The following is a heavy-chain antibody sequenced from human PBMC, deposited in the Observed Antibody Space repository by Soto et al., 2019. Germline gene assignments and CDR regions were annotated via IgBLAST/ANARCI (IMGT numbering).Heavy chain of an antibody. CDR2: IYYSGST. CDR3: ASPGYCSGGSCPLYFDY. CDR1: GGSISSSSYY. J-gene: IGHJ4*02. Sequence: SSETLSLTCTVSGGSISSSSYYWGWIRQPPGKGLEWIGSIYYSGSTYYNPSLKGRVTISVDTSKNQFSLKLSSVTAADTAVYYCASPGYCSGGSCPLYFDYWGQGTLVTVSS. V-gene: IGHV4-39*01. D-gene: IGHD2-15*01.